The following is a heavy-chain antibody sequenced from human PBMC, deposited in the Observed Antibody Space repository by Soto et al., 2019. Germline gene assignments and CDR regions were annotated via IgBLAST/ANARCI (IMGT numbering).Heavy chain of an antibody. J-gene: IGHJ6*02. CDR2: IIPIFGTA. V-gene: IGHV1-69*06. CDR3: ARDEGPPRGGSSYYYYYYGMDV. Sequence: QVQLVQSGAEVKKPGSSVKVSCKASGGTFSSYAISWVRQAPGQGLEWMGGIIPIFGTANYAQKFQGRVTITADKSTSTAYMELSSLRSEDTAVYYCARDEGPPRGGSSYYYYYYGMDVWGQGTTVTVSS. D-gene: IGHD2-15*01. CDR1: GGTFSSYA.